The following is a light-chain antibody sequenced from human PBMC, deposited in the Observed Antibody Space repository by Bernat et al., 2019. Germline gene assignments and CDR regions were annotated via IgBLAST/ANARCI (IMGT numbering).Light chain of an antibody. J-gene: IGKJ1*01. CDR1: KSISIY. V-gene: IGKV1-39*01. Sequence: IQLTQSPRSLSASVGDRVNITCRASKSISIYVNWYQQKPGKAPEVFIYAASSLQSGVPSRFSGSGSGTDFTLTITSLQPDDSAIYYCQQSHTPPRTFGQGTTVDI. CDR3: QQSHTPPRT. CDR2: AAS.